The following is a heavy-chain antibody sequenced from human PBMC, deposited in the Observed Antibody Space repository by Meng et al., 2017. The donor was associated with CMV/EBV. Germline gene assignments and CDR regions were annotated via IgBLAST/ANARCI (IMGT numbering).Heavy chain of an antibody. Sequence: ESLKISCTVSGGSVSSGSYYWSWTRQPPGKGLEWIGYIYYSGSTNYNPSLKSRVTISVDTSKNQFSLKLSSVTAADTAVYYCAREDLAAAGLYGMDVWGQGTTVTVSS. CDR2: IYYSGST. D-gene: IGHD6-13*01. CDR1: GGSVSSGSYY. V-gene: IGHV4-61*01. CDR3: AREDLAAAGLYGMDV. J-gene: IGHJ6*02.